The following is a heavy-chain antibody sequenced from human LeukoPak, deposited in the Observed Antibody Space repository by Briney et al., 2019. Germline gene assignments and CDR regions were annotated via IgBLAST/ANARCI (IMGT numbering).Heavy chain of an antibody. CDR1: GFTFSSYA. D-gene: IGHD2-15*01. Sequence: GRSLRLSCAASGFTFSSYAMHWVRQAPVKGLEWVAVISYGGSNKYYADSVKGRFTISRDNSKNTLYLQMNSLRAEDTAVYYCARGDLGYCSGGSCYLFDYWGQGTLVTVSS. CDR2: ISYGGSNK. V-gene: IGHV3-30-3*01. J-gene: IGHJ4*02. CDR3: ARGDLGYCSGGSCYLFDY.